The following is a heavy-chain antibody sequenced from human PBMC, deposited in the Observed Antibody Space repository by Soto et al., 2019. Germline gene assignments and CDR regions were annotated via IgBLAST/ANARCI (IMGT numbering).Heavy chain of an antibody. J-gene: IGHJ4*02. D-gene: IGHD4-17*01. Sequence: GGSLRLSCAASGFTFNNYAMNWVRQAPGRGLEWVSAISGGGGTTYYADSVKGRFTISRDNSKNTLYLQMSTLRADDSAIYYCARDGSTVAYPFLDYWGQGTLVTVSS. V-gene: IGHV3-23*01. CDR1: GFTFNNYA. CDR3: ARDGSTVAYPFLDY. CDR2: ISGGGGTT.